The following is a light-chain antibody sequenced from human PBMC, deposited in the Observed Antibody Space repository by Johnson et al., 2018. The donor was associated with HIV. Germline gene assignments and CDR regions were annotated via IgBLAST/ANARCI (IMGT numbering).Light chain of an antibody. CDR1: SSNIGNNY. CDR3: GTWDSGLNTYV. V-gene: IGLV1-51*02. Sequence: QSVLTQPPSVSAAPGQKVTISCSGSSSNIGNNYVSWYQQLPGTAPKVLIYENNKRPSGIPDRFSGSKSGTSATLGITGLQTVDEADYYCGTWDSGLNTYVFGTGTKVTAL. CDR2: ENN. J-gene: IGLJ1*01.